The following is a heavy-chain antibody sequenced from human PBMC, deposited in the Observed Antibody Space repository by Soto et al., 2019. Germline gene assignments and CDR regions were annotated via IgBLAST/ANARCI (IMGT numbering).Heavy chain of an antibody. Sequence: SETLSLTCAVSGGSISANWWNWVRQPPRKGLEWIGEIYHTGDTNYNPSLKSRVTISVDKSKSQFSLKLSSVTAADTAVYYCARDCSGGDCYTADPFDIWGQGTMVTVSS. CDR3: ARDCSGGDCYTADPFDI. D-gene: IGHD2-15*01. CDR1: GGSISANW. J-gene: IGHJ3*02. V-gene: IGHV4-4*02. CDR2: IYHTGDT.